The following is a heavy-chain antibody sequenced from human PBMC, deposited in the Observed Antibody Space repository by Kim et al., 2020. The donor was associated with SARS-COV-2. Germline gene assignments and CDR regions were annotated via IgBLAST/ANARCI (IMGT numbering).Heavy chain of an antibody. D-gene: IGHD3-16*02. CDR3: ARGSYHDGLDF. Sequence: ASVKVSCKASGYTFTGYYIHWVRLGPGQGLEWMGRINPESGDSIYAQKFRDRVSMTRDTSIITDYMELSSLGPDDIGVYYCARGSYHDGLDFWGQGTMVTVSS. CDR1: GYTFTGYY. J-gene: IGHJ3*01. CDR2: INPESGDS. V-gene: IGHV1-2*05.